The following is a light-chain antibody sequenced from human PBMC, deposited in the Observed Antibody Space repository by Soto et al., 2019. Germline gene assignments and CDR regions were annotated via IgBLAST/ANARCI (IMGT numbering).Light chain of an antibody. Sequence: EIVLTQSPDTLSLSPGERATLSCRASKSFSRSYLAWYQQKPGQAPRLLIYGASSRATGIPDRFSGSGSGTDFTLTISSLQPDDFATYYCQQYRSYWTFGQGTKVDIK. J-gene: IGKJ1*01. V-gene: IGKV3-20*01. CDR2: GAS. CDR3: QQYRSYWT. CDR1: KSFSRSY.